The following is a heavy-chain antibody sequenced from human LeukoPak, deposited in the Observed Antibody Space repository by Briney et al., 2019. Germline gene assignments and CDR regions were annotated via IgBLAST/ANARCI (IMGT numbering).Heavy chain of an antibody. V-gene: IGHV1-69*13. J-gene: IGHJ4*02. Sequence: GASVKVSCKTPRYTFTDYNITWVRQAPGQGLEWMGGIIPIFGTANYAQKFQGRVTITADESTSTAYMELSSLRSGDTAVYYCARNSCGGSCPFDYWGQGTLVTVSS. CDR2: IIPIFGTA. CDR1: RYTFTDYN. CDR3: ARNSCGGSCPFDY. D-gene: IGHD2-15*01.